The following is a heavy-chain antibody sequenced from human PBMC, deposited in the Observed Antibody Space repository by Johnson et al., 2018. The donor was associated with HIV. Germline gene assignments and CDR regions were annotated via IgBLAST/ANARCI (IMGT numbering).Heavy chain of an antibody. J-gene: IGHJ3*01. D-gene: IGHD3-22*01. V-gene: IGHV3-64*07. CDR2: ITNNGANT. Sequence: VQLVESGGDLVQPGKSLRLSCAASGLTFRNYAMHWVRQAPGKGLEYVSAITNNGANTYYADSVRGRFTISRDNSKNTLYLQMDDLRAEDMAVYYCAIPYYYDSGDYRWGQGTMVTVSS. CDR3: AIPYYYDSGDYR. CDR1: GLTFRNYA.